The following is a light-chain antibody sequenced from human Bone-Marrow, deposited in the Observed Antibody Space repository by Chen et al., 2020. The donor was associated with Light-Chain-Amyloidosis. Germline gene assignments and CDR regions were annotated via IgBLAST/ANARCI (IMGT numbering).Light chain of an antibody. CDR2: AKN. Sequence: SSELTQDPAVSAALGQTVRITCQGDSLRSYYASWYQQKPGQAPVLVIYAKNNRPSGIPDRFSGSSSGNTASLTITGAQAEDEADYYCNSRDSSGNHVVFGGGTKLTVL. J-gene: IGLJ2*01. V-gene: IGLV3-19*01. CDR1: SLRSYY. CDR3: NSRDSSGNHVV.